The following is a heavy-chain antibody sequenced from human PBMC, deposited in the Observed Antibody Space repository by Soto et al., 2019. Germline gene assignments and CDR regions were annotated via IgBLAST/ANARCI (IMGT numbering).Heavy chain of an antibody. CDR3: ARDRGPTSYFDY. V-gene: IGHV4-59*02. CDR2: IYSSGNT. Sequence: SETLSLTCSVSGGTVNTYYWRWIRQPPGKELEWIGYIYSSGNTNYNPSLKSRVTISVDTPNNQFFLKLSSVTAADTAVYYCARDRGPTSYFDYWGQGNMVTVSS. J-gene: IGHJ4*02. D-gene: IGHD3-10*01. CDR1: GGTVNTYY.